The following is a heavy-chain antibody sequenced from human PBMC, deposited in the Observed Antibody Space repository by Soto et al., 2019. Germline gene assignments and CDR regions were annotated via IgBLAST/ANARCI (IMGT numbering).Heavy chain of an antibody. CDR3: ARDLYCTGTTCPEYFQH. CDR1: GFTVSRNY. V-gene: IGHV3-66*01. D-gene: IGHD2-2*01. J-gene: IGHJ1*01. Sequence: GSLRLSCAASGFTVSRNYMSWVRQAPGMGLEWVSVIYSGGSTYYAESVKGRFTISRDDSKNTLYLQMNSLRAEDTAVYYCARDLYCTGTTCPEYFQHWGQGTLVTVPS. CDR2: IYSGGST.